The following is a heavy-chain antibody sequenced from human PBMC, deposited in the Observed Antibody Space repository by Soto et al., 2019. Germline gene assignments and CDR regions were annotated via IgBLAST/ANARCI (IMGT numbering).Heavy chain of an antibody. J-gene: IGHJ4*02. CDR2: IKQGGSEK. CDR3: ARGSRYCSSASCYTFDN. D-gene: IGHD2-2*02. V-gene: IGHV3-7*01. CDR1: GFTFSSFW. Sequence: PGGSLRLSCAASGFTFSSFWMSWVRQAPGKGLEWVANIKQGGSEKYYVDSAKGRFTISRDNAKNSLYLQMNSLRAEDTAVYYCARGSRYCSSASCYTFDNWGQGTLVTASS.